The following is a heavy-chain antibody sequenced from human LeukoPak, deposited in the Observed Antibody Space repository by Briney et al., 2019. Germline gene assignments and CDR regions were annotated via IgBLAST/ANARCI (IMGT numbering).Heavy chain of an antibody. D-gene: IGHD3-22*01. J-gene: IGHJ4*01. V-gene: IGHV3-23*01. CDR2: ISGSGGST. CDR3: AKDYYYDSSGPRDY. Sequence: GGSLRLSCAASGFTFSSYAMSWVRQAPGKGLEWVSAISGSGGSTYYADSVKGRFTISRDNSKNTLYLQMNSLRAEDTAVYYCAKDYYYDSSGPRDYWGQGTLVTVSS. CDR1: GFTFSSYA.